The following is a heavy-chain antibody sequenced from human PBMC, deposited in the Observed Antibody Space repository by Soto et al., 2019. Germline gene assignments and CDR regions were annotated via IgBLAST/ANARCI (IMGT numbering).Heavy chain of an antibody. CDR3: AREGQGVVPAANGYYYYYGMDV. V-gene: IGHV7-4-1*01. Sequence: QVQLVQSGSELKKPGASVKVSCKASGYTFTSYAMNWVRQAPGQGLEWMGWINTNTGNPTYAQGFTGRFVFSLDTSVSTAYLQICSLKAEDTAVYYCAREGQGVVPAANGYYYYYGMDVWGQGTMVTVSS. D-gene: IGHD2-2*01. CDR2: INTNTGNP. CDR1: GYTFTSYA. J-gene: IGHJ6*02.